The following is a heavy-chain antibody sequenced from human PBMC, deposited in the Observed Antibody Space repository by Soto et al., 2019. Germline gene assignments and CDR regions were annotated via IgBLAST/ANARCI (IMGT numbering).Heavy chain of an antibody. V-gene: IGHV4-59*01. CDR1: GGSISSYY. D-gene: IGHD2-2*01. CDR3: GRDRGCSSTNCAGGWFDP. Sequence: NPSETLSLTCTVSGGSISSYYWSWIRQPPGKGLEWIGYIYYSGSTNYNPSLKSRVTISVDTSKNQFSLKLSSVTAADTAVYYCGRDRGCSSTNCAGGWFDPWGQGNLV. J-gene: IGHJ5*02. CDR2: IYYSGST.